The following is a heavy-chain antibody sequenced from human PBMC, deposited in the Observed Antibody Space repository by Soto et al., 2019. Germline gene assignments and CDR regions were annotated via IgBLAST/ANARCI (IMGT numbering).Heavy chain of an antibody. Sequence: QVQLQESGPRLVKPSETLSLTCTVSGGSISSYFWSWIRQPPGEGLEWIGYIFYSGTTNYSPSLKNRVTMSLGTAKNQFSLNLTSVTAADTAVYYCARGRGGTYDAFDIWGQGTMVTVSS. CDR3: ARGRGGTYDAFDI. J-gene: IGHJ3*02. V-gene: IGHV4-59*01. CDR2: IFYSGTT. CDR1: GGSISSYF. D-gene: IGHD1-26*01.